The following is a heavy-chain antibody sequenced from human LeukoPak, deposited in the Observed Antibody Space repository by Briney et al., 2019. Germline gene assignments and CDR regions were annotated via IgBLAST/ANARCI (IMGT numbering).Heavy chain of an antibody. CDR1: GGTFSSYA. J-gene: IGHJ4*02. Sequence: SVKVSCKASGGTFSSYAISWVRQAPGQGLEWMGRIIPILGIANYAQKFQGRVAITADKSTSTAYMELISLRSDDTAVYYCARVDTAMVIDYWGQGTLVTVSS. CDR3: ARVDTAMVIDY. D-gene: IGHD5-18*01. CDR2: IIPILGIA. V-gene: IGHV1-69*04.